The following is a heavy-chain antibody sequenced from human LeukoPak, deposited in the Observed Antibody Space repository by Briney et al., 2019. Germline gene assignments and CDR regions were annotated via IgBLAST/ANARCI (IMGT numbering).Heavy chain of an antibody. Sequence: SETLSLTCTVSGGPISSYYWSWIRQPPGKGLECIGYIYYSGSTNYNPSPKSRVTISVDTSKKQFSLKLSSVTAADTAVYYCARLTSSNSGSSFDYWGQGTLVTVSS. CDR3: ARLTSSNSGSSFDY. CDR2: IYYSGST. CDR1: GGPISSYY. J-gene: IGHJ4*02. D-gene: IGHD1-1*01. V-gene: IGHV4-59*08.